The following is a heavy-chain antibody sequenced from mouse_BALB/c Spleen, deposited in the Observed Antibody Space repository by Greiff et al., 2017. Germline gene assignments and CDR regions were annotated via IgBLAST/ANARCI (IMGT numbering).Heavy chain of an antibody. J-gene: IGHJ4*01. Sequence: EVQVVESGGGLVKPGGSLKLSCAASGFTFSDYYMSWVRQTPEKRLEWVATISDGGSYTYYPDSVKGRFTISRDNAKNNLYLQMSSLKSEDTAMYYCAKGDVDYAMDYWGQGTSVTVSS. CDR1: GFTFSDYY. D-gene: IGHD3-3*01. CDR2: ISDGGSYT. V-gene: IGHV5-4*02. CDR3: AKGDVDYAMDY.